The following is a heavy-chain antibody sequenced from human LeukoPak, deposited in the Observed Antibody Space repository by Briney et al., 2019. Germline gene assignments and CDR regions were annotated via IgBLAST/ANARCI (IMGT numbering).Heavy chain of an antibody. CDR3: ARDQFRYSGSNPSQVIDY. D-gene: IGHD1-26*01. CDR1: GFTFSSYS. Sequence: GGSLRLSCAASGFTFSSYSMNWVRQAPGKGLEWVSSISSSSSYIYYADSVKGRFTISRDNAKNSLYLQMNSLRAEDTAVYYCARDQFRYSGSNPSQVIDYWGQGTLVTVSS. V-gene: IGHV3-21*01. CDR2: ISSSSSYI. J-gene: IGHJ4*02.